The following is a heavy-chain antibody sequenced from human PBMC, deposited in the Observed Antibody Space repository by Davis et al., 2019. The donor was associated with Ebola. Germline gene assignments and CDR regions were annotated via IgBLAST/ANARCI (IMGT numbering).Heavy chain of an antibody. CDR1: GFTFSSYS. CDR3: ARLEAYITMIVVLYSGMDV. V-gene: IGHV3-21*05. D-gene: IGHD3-22*01. CDR2: ISSSSSYT. Sequence: GGSLRLSCAASGFTFSSYSMNWVRQAPGKGLEWVSYISSSSSYTNYADSVKGRFTISRDNAKNSLYLQMNSLRAEDTAVYYCARLEAYITMIVVLYSGMDVWGQGTTVTVSS. J-gene: IGHJ6*02.